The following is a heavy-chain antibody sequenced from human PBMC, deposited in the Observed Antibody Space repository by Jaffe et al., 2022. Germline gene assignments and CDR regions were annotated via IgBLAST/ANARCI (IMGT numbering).Heavy chain of an antibody. CDR3: AKEADYYGSGSYYNPDAFDI. Sequence: EVQLLESGGGLVQPGGSLRLSCAASGFTFSSYAMSWVRQAPGKGLEWVSAISGSGGSTYYADSVKGRFTISRDNSKNTLYLQMNSLRAEDTAVYYCAKEADYYGSGSYYNPDAFDIWGQGTMVTVSS. V-gene: IGHV3-23*01. J-gene: IGHJ3*02. CDR1: GFTFSSYA. D-gene: IGHD3-10*01. CDR2: ISGSGGST.